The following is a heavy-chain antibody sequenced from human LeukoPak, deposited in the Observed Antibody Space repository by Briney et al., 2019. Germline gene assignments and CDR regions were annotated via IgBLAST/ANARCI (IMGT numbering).Heavy chain of an antibody. CDR2: VNDGGST. CDR1: GGSFSGYY. V-gene: IGHV4-34*01. Sequence: PSETLSLTCAVYGGSFSGYYWSWIRQPPGKGLEWIGEVNDGGSTLYNPSLKSRVTISVDTSKNQFSLKLSSVTAADTAVYYSARTSTFRGDWIKVFDYWGQGTLVTVSS. CDR3: ARTSTFRGDWIKVFDY. J-gene: IGHJ4*02. D-gene: IGHD2-21*01.